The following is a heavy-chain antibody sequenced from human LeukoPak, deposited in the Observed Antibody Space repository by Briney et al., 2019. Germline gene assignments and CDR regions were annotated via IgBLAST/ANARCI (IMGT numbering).Heavy chain of an antibody. V-gene: IGHV4-34*01. CDR3: ARDGPGGY. J-gene: IGHJ4*02. D-gene: IGHD1-14*01. Sequence: SETLSLTCAVYGGSFSGYYWSWIRQPPGKGLEWIGEINHSGSTNYNPSLKSRVTISVDTSKNQFSLKLSSVTAADTAVYYCARDGPGGYWGQGTLVTVSS. CDR2: INHSGST. CDR1: GGSFSGYY.